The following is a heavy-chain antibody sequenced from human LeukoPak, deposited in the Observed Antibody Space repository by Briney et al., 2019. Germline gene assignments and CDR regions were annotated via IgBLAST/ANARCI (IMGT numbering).Heavy chain of an antibody. D-gene: IGHD3-22*01. Sequence: SETLSLTRAVYGGSFSGYYWSWIRQPPGKGLEWIGEINHSGGTNYNPSLKSRVTISVDTSKNQFSLKLSSVTAADTAVYYCASSRYYYDSSGLDYWGQGTLVTVSS. CDR3: ASSRYYYDSSGLDY. V-gene: IGHV4-34*01. CDR1: GGSFSGYY. J-gene: IGHJ4*02. CDR2: INHSGGT.